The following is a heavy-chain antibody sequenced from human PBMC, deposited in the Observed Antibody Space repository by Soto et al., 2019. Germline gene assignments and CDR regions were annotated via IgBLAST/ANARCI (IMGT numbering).Heavy chain of an antibody. CDR3: ARVSLEMATILSLYYFDY. Sequence: SETLSLTCAVYGGSFSGYYWSWIRQPPGKGLEWIGEINHSGSTNYNPSLKSRVTISVDTAKNQFSLKLGSVTAADTAVYYCARVSLEMATILSLYYFDYWGQGTLVTVSS. J-gene: IGHJ4*02. CDR1: GGSFSGYY. D-gene: IGHD5-12*01. V-gene: IGHV4-34*01. CDR2: INHSGST.